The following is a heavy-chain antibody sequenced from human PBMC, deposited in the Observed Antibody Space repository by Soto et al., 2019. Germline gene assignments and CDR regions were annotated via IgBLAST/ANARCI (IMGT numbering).Heavy chain of an antibody. CDR2: IYYSGST. CDR1: GGSISSYY. J-gene: IGHJ4*02. CDR3: ARGGGYCSGGSCSFNFDY. Sequence: SETLSLTCTGSGGSISSYYWSWIRQPPGKGLEWIGYIYYSGSTNYNPSLKSRVTISVDTSKNQFSLKLSSVTAADTAVYYCARGGGYCSGGSCSFNFDYWGQGTLVTVSS. D-gene: IGHD2-15*01. V-gene: IGHV4-59*01.